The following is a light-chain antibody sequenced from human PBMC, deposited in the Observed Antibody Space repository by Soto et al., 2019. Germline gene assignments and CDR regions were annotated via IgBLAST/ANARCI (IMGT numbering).Light chain of an antibody. CDR3: SSFAGSPVV. Sequence: QSALTQPASVSGSPGQSITISCTGTNSDVGGYNYVSWYQQRPGKAPKLMIYEVSNRPSGVPDRFSGSKSGNTASLTVSGLQAEDEADYYCSSFAGSPVVFGGGTKLTVL. CDR1: NSDVGGYNY. J-gene: IGLJ2*01. CDR2: EVS. V-gene: IGLV2-8*01.